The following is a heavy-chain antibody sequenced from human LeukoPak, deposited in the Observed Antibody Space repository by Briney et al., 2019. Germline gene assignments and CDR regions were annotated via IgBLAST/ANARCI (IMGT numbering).Heavy chain of an antibody. CDR3: ARGVTYFDY. CDR1: GFTFSSYS. D-gene: IGHD2-21*02. V-gene: IGHV3-48*01. J-gene: IGHJ4*02. Sequence: PGGSLRLSCAASGFTFSSYSMNWVRPAPGKGLEWVSYISSSSSTIYYADSVKGRFTISRDNAKNSLYLQMNSLRAEDTAVYYCARGVTYFDYWGQGTLVTVSS. CDR2: ISSSSSTI.